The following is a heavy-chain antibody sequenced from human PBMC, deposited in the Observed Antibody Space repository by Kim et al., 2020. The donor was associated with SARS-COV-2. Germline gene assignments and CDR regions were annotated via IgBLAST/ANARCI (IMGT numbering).Heavy chain of an antibody. CDR2: INHSGST. Sequence: SETLSLTCAVYGGSFSGYYWSWIRQPPGKGLEWIWEINHSGSTNYNPSLKSRVTISIDTSKNQFSLKLSSVTAADTAVYYCARTEGVVPVNKDGGWYFDHWGRGTLVTVSS. J-gene: IGHJ2*01. D-gene: IGHD2-2*01. CDR3: ARTEGVVPVNKDGGWYFDH. V-gene: IGHV4-34*01. CDR1: GGSFSGYY.